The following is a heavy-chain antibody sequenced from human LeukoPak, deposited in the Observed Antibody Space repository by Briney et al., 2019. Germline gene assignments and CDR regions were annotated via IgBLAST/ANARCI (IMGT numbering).Heavy chain of an antibody. V-gene: IGHV4-39*07. CDR2: IYYSGST. Sequence: SETLSLTCTVSGGSISSSSYYWGWIRQPPGKGLEWIGSIYYSGSTYYNPSLKSRVTISVDTSKNQFSLKLSSVTAADTAVYYCAREAGLGIAAAGISSWFDPWGQGTLVTVSS. CDR3: AREAGLGIAAAGISSWFDP. CDR1: GGSISSSSYY. D-gene: IGHD6-13*01. J-gene: IGHJ5*02.